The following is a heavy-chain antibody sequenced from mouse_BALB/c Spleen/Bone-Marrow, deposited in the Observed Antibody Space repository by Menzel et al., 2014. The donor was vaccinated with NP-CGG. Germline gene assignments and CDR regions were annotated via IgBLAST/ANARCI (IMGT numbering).Heavy chain of an antibody. CDR2: ILPGSGST. CDR3: ARNYGNYVWFAN. V-gene: IGHV1-9*01. J-gene: IGHJ3*01. CDR1: GYTFSRYW. D-gene: IGHD2-1*01. Sequence: QVQLQQSGAELMKPGASVKISCKAAGYTFSRYWIEWVKQRPGHGLEWIGEILPGSGSTNYNEKFKGKATFTADTSSNTAYMQLSSLTSEDSAVYYCARNYGNYVWFANWGQGTLVTVSA.